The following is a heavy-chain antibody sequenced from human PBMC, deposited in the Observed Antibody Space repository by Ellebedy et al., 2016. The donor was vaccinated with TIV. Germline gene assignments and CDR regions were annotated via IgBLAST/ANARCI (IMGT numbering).Heavy chain of an antibody. Sequence: GESLKISCAASGFTFSGYYMSWFRQTPGKGPEWVSYISYSGDVMYYADSVRGRFTTSRDNAGNSLYLQMNSLGDEDTAVYYCARLGVIAAAGVGDYWGQGTLVIVSS. D-gene: IGHD6-13*01. CDR2: ISYSGDVM. CDR1: GFTFSGYY. V-gene: IGHV3-11*01. CDR3: ARLGVIAAAGVGDY. J-gene: IGHJ4*02.